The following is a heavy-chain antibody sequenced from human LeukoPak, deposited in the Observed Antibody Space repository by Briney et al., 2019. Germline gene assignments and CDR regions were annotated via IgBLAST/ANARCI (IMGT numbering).Heavy chain of an antibody. CDR1: GDSISTYN. CDR2: IHSSGST. V-gene: IGHV4-4*07. Sequence: SETLSLTCNVSGDSISTYNWSWIRQPAGKGLEWIGRIHSSGSTNYNPSLKSRVTMSIDTSKNQFSLKLSSVTAADTAVYYCARDRGPNWRDYWGQGTLVTVSS. D-gene: IGHD1-20*01. CDR3: ARDRGPNWRDY. J-gene: IGHJ4*02.